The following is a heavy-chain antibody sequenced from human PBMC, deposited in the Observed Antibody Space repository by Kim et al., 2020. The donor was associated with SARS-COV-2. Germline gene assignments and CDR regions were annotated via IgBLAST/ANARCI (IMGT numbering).Heavy chain of an antibody. CDR2: FDPEDGET. CDR1: GYTLTELS. CDR3: ATETYYYDSSGYYRFDY. V-gene: IGHV1-24*01. J-gene: IGHJ4*02. D-gene: IGHD3-22*01. Sequence: ASVNVSCKVSGYTLTELSMHWVRQAPGKGLEWMGGFDPEDGETIYAQKFQGRVTMTEDTSTDTAYMELSSLRSEDTAVYYCATETYYYDSSGYYRFDYWGQGTLVTVSS.